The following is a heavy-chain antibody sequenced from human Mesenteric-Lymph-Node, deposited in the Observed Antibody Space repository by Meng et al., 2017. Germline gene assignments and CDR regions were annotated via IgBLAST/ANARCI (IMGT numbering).Heavy chain of an antibody. CDR2: IYYSGST. Sequence: QGQLPESGPGLVKPSPPLSPTCTVSGGSISSCDYYWSWIRQPPGKGLELIGHIYYSGSTSYNPSLKSRVTISVDTSNNQFSLKLSSVTAADTAVYYCARVGWRQWSFDLWGRGTLVTVSS. V-gene: IGHV4-30-4*01. D-gene: IGHD5-18*01. CDR1: GGSISSCDYY. CDR3: ARVGWRQWSFDL. J-gene: IGHJ2*01.